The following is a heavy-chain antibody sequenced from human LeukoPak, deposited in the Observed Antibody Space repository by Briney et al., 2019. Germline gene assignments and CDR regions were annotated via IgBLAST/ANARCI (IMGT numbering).Heavy chain of an antibody. Sequence: PGGSLRLSCAASGFTFSSYSMNWVRQAPGKGLEWVSYISSSSSTIYYADSVEGRFTISRDNAKNSLYLQMNSLRAEDTAVYYCARDSVYYYYYMDVWGKGTTVTVSS. CDR3: ARDSVYYYYYMDV. D-gene: IGHD3-10*01. CDR1: GFTFSSYS. CDR2: ISSSSSTI. V-gene: IGHV3-48*04. J-gene: IGHJ6*03.